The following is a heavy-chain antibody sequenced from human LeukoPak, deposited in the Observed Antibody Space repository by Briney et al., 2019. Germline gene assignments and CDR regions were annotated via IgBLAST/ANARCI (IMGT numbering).Heavy chain of an antibody. V-gene: IGHV5-51*01. CDR2: IYPGDSDT. CDR3: GEPPDSSGYYYAR. CDR1: GYSFTSYW. J-gene: IGHJ4*02. D-gene: IGHD3-22*01. Sequence: GESLKISCKGSGYSFTSYWIGWVRQMPGKGLEWMGIIYPGDSDTRYSPSFQGQVTISADKSISTAYLQWSSLKASDTAMYYRGEPPDSSGYYYARWGQGTLVTVSS.